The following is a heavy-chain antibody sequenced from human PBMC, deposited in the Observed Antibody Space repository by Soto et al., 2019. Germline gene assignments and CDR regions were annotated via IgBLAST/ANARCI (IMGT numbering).Heavy chain of an antibody. CDR1: GDSISGYY. CDR3: ARGDVFDL. V-gene: IGHV4-4*07. CDR2: FYSSGNA. J-gene: IGHJ3*01. Sequence: QVQLQESGPGLVKPSETVSLICTVSGDSISGYYWSWIRQPAGKGLEWIGRFYSSGNANYNPSLKSRVSMSVDMSKNQFSLKVTSVTAADTAMYYCARGDVFDLWGQGTKVTVSS.